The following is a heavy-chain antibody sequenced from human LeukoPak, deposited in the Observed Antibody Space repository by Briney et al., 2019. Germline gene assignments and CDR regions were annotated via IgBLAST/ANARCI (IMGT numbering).Heavy chain of an antibody. CDR1: GYTFTGYY. D-gene: IGHD1-26*01. Sequence: ASVKVSCKASGYTFTGYYMHWVRQAPGQGLEWMGWIYPNSGGTNYAQKFQGRVTMTRDTSISTAYMELSRLRSDDTAVYYCARDSDSGSFYFDYWGQGTLVTVSS. J-gene: IGHJ4*02. CDR3: ARDSDSGSFYFDY. CDR2: IYPNSGGT. V-gene: IGHV1-2*02.